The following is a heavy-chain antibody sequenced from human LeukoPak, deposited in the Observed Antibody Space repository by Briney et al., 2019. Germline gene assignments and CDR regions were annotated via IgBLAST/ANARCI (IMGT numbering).Heavy chain of an antibody. D-gene: IGHD2-15*01. V-gene: IGHV3-23*01. CDR1: GFTFSSYG. CDR3: AKVAPSARYCSGGSCYKQFDS. CDR2: ISGSGGGT. J-gene: IGHJ5*01. Sequence: PGGSLRLSCAASGFTFSSYGMSWVRQAPGKGLEWVSGISGSGGGTYYADSVKGRFTISRDNSKNTLYLQMNSLRAEDTAVYYCAKVAPSARYCSGGSCYKQFDSCGQGTLVAVSS.